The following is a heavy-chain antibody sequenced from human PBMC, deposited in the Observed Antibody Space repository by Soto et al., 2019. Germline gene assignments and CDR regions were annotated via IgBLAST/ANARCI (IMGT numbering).Heavy chain of an antibody. V-gene: IGHV2-5*01. CDR3: ADLNTRGYYFDY. CDR1: GFSLSTSQVG. Sequence: XGPTLANPTQTLTLTCTFSGFSLSTSQVGVGWIRQPPGKALEWLAHVYWNDDKYYSLSLKSRLTISKDTSKRQVVLTMTNMDPVDTATYYCADLNTRGYYFDYWGQGDLVTVSS. J-gene: IGHJ4*02. CDR2: VYWNDDK.